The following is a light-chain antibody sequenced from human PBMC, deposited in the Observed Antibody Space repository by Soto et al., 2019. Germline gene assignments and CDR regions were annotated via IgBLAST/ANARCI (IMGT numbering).Light chain of an antibody. Sequence: IVLTKSLGTLSVSPGERATLSCRASQSVSSSYLAVDHRKPGQAPRLLSYGASSRATGIPDRFSGSGSGTDFTLTISSLEPEDFAVYYCQQDYYLPFTSGQRALLEIK. CDR1: QSVSSSY. J-gene: IGKJ5*01. CDR3: QQDYYLPFT. CDR2: GAS. V-gene: IGKV3-20*01.